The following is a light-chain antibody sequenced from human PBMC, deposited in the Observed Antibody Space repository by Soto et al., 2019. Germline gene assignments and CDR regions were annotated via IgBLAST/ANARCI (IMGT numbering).Light chain of an antibody. CDR1: QNINSY. CDR2: VAS. V-gene: IGKV1-39*01. CDR3: QQTYMTPFT. J-gene: IGKJ3*01. Sequence: DIQMTQSPSSLSASVGDRVTITCRASQNINSYLHWYRQKPGKAPNLLIYVASNLQSGVPSRFSGSGSGTDFTLAISSLQPDDFATYFCQQTYMTPFTFGPVTKVDIK.